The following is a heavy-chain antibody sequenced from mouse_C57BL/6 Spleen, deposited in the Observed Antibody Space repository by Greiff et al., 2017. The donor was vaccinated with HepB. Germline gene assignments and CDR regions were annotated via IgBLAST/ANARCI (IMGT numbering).Heavy chain of an antibody. CDR2: IHPNSGST. V-gene: IGHV1-64*01. Sequence: VQLQQPGAELVKPGASVKLSCKASGYTFTSYWMHWVKQRPGQGLEWIGMIHPNSGSTNYNEKFKSKATLTVDKSSSTAYMQLSSLTSEDSAVYYCASSYYYGSSSHFDYWGQGTTLTVSS. CDR1: GYTFTSYW. D-gene: IGHD1-1*01. J-gene: IGHJ2*01. CDR3: ASSYYYGSSSHFDY.